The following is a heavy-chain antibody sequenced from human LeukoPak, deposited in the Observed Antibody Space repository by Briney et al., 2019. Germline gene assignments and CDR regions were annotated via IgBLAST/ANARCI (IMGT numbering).Heavy chain of an antibody. CDR1: GGSISSYY. CDR2: IYYSGST. CDR3: AAWIQLWWSKGIFDY. J-gene: IGHJ4*02. Sequence: SETLSLTCTVSGGSISSYYWSWIRQPPGKGLEWIGYIYYSGSTNYNPSLKSRVTISVDTSKNQFSLKLSSVTAADTAVYYCAAWIQLWWSKGIFDYWGQGTLVTVSS. D-gene: IGHD5-18*01. V-gene: IGHV4-59*01.